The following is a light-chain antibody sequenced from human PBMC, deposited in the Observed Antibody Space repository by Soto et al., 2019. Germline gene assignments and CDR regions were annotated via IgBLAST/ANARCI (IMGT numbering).Light chain of an antibody. Sequence: EVVMTQSPATLSVSPGERATLSCRASQRISTSLAWYQQRPGQAPRLLIYASSTRATGVPARFSGRGSGTEFTLTISGLQSEDFAVYYCQQYSKWPPFTFGPGTKVEIK. CDR3: QQYSKWPPFT. J-gene: IGKJ3*01. V-gene: IGKV3-15*01. CDR2: ASS. CDR1: QRISTS.